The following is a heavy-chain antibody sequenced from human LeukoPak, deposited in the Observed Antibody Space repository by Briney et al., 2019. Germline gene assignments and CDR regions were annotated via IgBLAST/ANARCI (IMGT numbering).Heavy chain of an antibody. Sequence: PSETLSLTCAVSGGSISSGGYSWSWIRQPPGKGLEWIGYIYHSGSTYYNPSLKSRVTISVDRSKNQFSLKLSSVTAADTAVYYGARAPYFDYWGQGTLVTVSS. V-gene: IGHV4-30-2*01. J-gene: IGHJ4*02. CDR1: GGSISSGGYS. CDR3: ARAPYFDY. CDR2: IYHSGST.